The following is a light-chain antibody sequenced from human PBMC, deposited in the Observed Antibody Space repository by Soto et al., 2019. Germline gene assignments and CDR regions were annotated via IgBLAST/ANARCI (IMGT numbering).Light chain of an antibody. V-gene: IGKV1-9*01. CDR2: AAS. CDR1: QGISSF. CDR3: QQLKSFPLT. J-gene: IGKJ4*01. Sequence: DIQLTQSPSFLSASVGDRVTITCRASQGISSFLAWYHQKPGKAPNLLIYAASTLQSGVPSRFSGSGSGTEFTLTISSLQHEDFATYYCQQLKSFPLTFGGGTKVESK.